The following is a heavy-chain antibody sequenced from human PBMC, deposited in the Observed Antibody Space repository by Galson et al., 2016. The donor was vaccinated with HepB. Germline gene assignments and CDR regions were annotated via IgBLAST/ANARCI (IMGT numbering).Heavy chain of an antibody. CDR2: INPDGGSP. V-gene: IGHV1-46*01. D-gene: IGHD1-26*01. J-gene: IGHJ6*02. Sequence: SVKVSCKASGCTFTRYYIHWVRQAPGQGLEWVGLINPDGGSPTYAQKFQGRVTMTTDTSTSTAYMELRSLRSDDTAVYYCARDQGVGYGMDVWGQGTTVTVSS. CDR1: GCTFTRYY. CDR3: ARDQGVGYGMDV.